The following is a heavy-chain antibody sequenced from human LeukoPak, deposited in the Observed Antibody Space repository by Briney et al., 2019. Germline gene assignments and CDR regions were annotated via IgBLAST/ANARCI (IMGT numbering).Heavy chain of an antibody. CDR2: IIPIFGTA. V-gene: IGHV1-69*05. D-gene: IGHD5-18*01. CDR3: ARDRVLPEDTAMVHGWFDP. Sequence: SVQVSCKASGGTFSRYAISWVRQAPGQGLAGMGGIIPIFGTANYEQKFQGRVTITTDEATSPAYLELSSLRTEDTAVYYCARDRVLPEDTAMVHGWFDPWGQGTLVTVSS. J-gene: IGHJ5*02. CDR1: GGTFSRYA.